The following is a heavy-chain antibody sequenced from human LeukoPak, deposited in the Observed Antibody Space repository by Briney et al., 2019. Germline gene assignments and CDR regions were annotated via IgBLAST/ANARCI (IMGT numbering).Heavy chain of an antibody. Sequence: PSETLSLTCTVSGGSISSGSYYWSWVRQPAGKGLEWIGRIYTSGSTNYNPSLKSRVTISVDTSKNQFSLKLSSVTAADTAVYYCARSPGDYEDVGFDYWGQGTLVTVSS. D-gene: IGHD4-17*01. CDR3: ARSPGDYEDVGFDY. V-gene: IGHV4-61*02. CDR1: GGSISSGSYY. J-gene: IGHJ4*02. CDR2: IYTSGST.